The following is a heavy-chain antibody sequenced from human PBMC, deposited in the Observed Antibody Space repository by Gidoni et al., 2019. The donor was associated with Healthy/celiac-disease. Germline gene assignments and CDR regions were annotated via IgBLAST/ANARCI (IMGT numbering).Heavy chain of an antibody. CDR1: GFTFSNAW. CDR3: TTDELDIVATIYDWFDP. CDR2: IKSKTDGGTT. J-gene: IGHJ5*02. Sequence: EVQLVESGGGLVKPGGSLRLSCSASGFTFSNAWMSWVRQAPGKGLEWVGRIKSKTDGGTTDYAAPVKGRFTISRDDSKNTLYLQMNSLKTEDTAVYYCTTDELDIVATIYDWFDPWGQGTLVTVSS. V-gene: IGHV3-15*01. D-gene: IGHD5-12*01.